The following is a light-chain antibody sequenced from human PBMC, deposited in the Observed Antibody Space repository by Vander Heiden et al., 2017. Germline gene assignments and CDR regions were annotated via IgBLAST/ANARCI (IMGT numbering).Light chain of an antibody. CDR1: QSISSW. CDR2: KAS. J-gene: IGKJ1*01. V-gene: IGKV1-5*03. CDR3: QQYNSYPWT. Sequence: DTHVTESPSTLSASVGDRVTITCRASQSISSWLAWYQQKPGKAPKLLIYKASSLESGVPSRFSGSGSGTEFTLTISSLQPDDFATYYCQQYNSYPWTFGQGTKVEIK.